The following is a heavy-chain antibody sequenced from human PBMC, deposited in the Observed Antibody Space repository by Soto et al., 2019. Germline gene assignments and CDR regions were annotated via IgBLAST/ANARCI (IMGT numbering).Heavy chain of an antibody. CDR3: ARDKPTYYYDSSDDDY. Sequence: ASVKVSCKASGYTFTSYYMHWVRQAPGQGLEWMGIINPSGGSTSYAQKFQGRVTMTTDTSTSTAYMELRSLRSDDTAVYYCARDKPTYYYDSSDDDYWGQGTLVTVS. D-gene: IGHD3-22*01. V-gene: IGHV1-46*01. J-gene: IGHJ4*02. CDR2: INPSGGST. CDR1: GYTFTSYY.